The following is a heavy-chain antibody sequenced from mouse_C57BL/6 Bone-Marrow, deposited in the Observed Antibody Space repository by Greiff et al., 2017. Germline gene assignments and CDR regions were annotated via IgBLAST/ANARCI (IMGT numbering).Heavy chain of an antibody. Sequence: DVMLVESGGGLVKPGGSLKLSCAASGFTFSDYGMHWVRQAPEKGLEWVAYISSGSSTIYYADTVKGRFTISRDNAKNTLFLQMTSLRSEDTAMYYCARSSSDHFDYWGQGTTLTVSS. CDR3: ARSSSDHFDY. D-gene: IGHD1-3*01. J-gene: IGHJ2*01. V-gene: IGHV5-17*01. CDR1: GFTFSDYG. CDR2: ISSGSSTI.